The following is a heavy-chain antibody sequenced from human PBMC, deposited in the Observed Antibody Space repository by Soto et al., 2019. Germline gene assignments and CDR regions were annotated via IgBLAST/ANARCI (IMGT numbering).Heavy chain of an antibody. CDR3: AKDRVGGTFYTPLGF. CDR2: INAGNGNT. D-gene: IGHD1-7*01. CDR1: GYTFTSYA. V-gene: IGHV1-3*01. J-gene: IGHJ4*02. Sequence: ASVKVSCKASGYTFTSYAMHWVRQAPGQRLEWMGWINAGNGNTKYSQKFQGRVTITADESTSTAYMELNTLKPEDTAVYHCAKDRVGGTFYTPLGFWGQGTLVTVSS.